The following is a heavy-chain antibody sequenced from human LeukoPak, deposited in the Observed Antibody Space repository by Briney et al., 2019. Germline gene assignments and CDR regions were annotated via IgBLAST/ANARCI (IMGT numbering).Heavy chain of an antibody. CDR2: INHSGST. Sequence: SETLSLTCAVYGGSFSGYYWSWIRQPPGKGLEWIGEINHSGSTNYNPSLKSRVTISVDTSKNQFSLKLSSVTAADTAVYYCASQYYYGSGAKNWFDPWGQGTLVTVSS. CDR1: GGSFSGYY. V-gene: IGHV4-34*01. J-gene: IGHJ5*02. D-gene: IGHD3-10*01. CDR3: ASQYYYGSGAKNWFDP.